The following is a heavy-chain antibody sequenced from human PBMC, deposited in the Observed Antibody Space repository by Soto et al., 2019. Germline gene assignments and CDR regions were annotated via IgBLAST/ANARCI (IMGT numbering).Heavy chain of an antibody. CDR3: ARDPDYGANSGLLLVDY. J-gene: IGHJ4*02. CDR2: IIPVFATP. D-gene: IGHD4-17*01. V-gene: IGHV1-69*06. Sequence: QVQMVQSGSEVKKPGSSVKDSCKASGGPFSDYSINCVRQAPGQGLEWMVGIIPVFATPTYAQTFQGSVTITADKSTSTASMELRNLRSEDTSIDFWARDPDYGANSGLLLVDYWCPGTLVSVTS. CDR1: GGPFSDYS.